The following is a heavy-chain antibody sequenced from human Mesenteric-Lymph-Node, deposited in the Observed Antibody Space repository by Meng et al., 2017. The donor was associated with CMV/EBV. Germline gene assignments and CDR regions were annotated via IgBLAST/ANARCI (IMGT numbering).Heavy chain of an antibody. V-gene: IGHV4-34*01. Sequence: GSLRLSCAVYGGSFSGYYWSWIRQPPGKGLEWIGEINHSGSTNYNPSLKSRVTISVDTSKNQLSLKVTSVTAADTAIYYCSRGGHGYTKSFDIWGQGTMVTISS. D-gene: IGHD5-24*01. CDR1: GGSFSGYY. CDR3: SRGGHGYTKSFDI. J-gene: IGHJ3*02. CDR2: INHSGST.